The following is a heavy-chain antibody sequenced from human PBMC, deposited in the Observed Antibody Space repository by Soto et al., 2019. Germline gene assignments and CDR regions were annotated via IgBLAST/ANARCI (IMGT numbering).Heavy chain of an antibody. CDR3: ARDRYSSSGWFDP. D-gene: IGHD6-6*01. V-gene: IGHV6-1*01. J-gene: IGHJ5*02. CDR1: GDSVSSYSAA. Sequence: QTLSLTCAISGDSVSSYSAAWNWIRQFPSGGLEWLGRTYYRSRFFSDYAESVKSRLIIHPDTSKNQFSLQLKSVTHEDTAVYYCARDRYSSSGWFDPWGQGTPVTVSS. CDR2: TYYRSRFFS.